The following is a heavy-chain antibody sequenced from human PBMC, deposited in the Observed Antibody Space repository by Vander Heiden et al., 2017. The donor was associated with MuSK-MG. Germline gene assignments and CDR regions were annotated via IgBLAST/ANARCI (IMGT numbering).Heavy chain of an antibody. J-gene: IGHJ6*03. CDR1: GYTLTELS. CDR2: FDPEDGET. V-gene: IGHV1-24*01. CDR3: ATKGPEYQLLYHNYYYYYMDV. D-gene: IGHD2-2*02. Sequence: VQLVQSGAEVKKPGASVKVSCKVSGYTLTELSMHWVRQAPGKGLEWMGGFDPEDGETIYAQKCQGRVTMTEDTSTDTAYMELSSLRSEDTAVYYCATKGPEYQLLYHNYYYYYMDVWGKGTTVTVSS.